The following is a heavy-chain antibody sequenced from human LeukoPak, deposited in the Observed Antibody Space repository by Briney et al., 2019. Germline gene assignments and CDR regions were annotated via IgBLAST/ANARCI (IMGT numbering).Heavy chain of an antibody. CDR1: GGSISSNAYY. V-gene: IGHV4-39*01. CDR2: IYYSGST. CDR3: AKSVETATVFFDC. Sequence: SETLSLTCTVSGGSISSNAYYWGWLRQPPGQGLVWIGSIYYSGSTYYNPSLQSRVTISVDTSKNQFSLKLSSVTAADTAVYYCAKSVETATVFFDCWGQGTLVTVSS. J-gene: IGHJ4*02. D-gene: IGHD5-24*01.